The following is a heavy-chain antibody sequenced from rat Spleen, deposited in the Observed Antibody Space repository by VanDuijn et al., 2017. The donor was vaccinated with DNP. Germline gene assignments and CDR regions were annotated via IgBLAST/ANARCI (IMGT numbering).Heavy chain of an antibody. CDR2: ISYDGRSN. CDR3: ARHVLPLRVWDY. CDR1: GFTFSDYY. J-gene: IGHJ2*01. V-gene: IGHV5-22*01. Sequence: EVQLVESGGGVVQPGRSLKLSCAASGFTFSDYYMAWVRQAPTTGLEWVAYISYDGRSNYRGDSVKGRFTISRDNAKSTLYLQMNSLRSEDMATYYCARHVLPLRVWDYWGQGVMVTVSS. D-gene: IGHD1-4*01.